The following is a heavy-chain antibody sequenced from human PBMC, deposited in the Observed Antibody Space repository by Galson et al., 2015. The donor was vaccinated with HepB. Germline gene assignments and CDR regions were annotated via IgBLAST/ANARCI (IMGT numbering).Heavy chain of an antibody. CDR2: VSGNGAST. CDR1: GFTSAIYA. J-gene: IGHJ4*02. D-gene: IGHD3-9*01. Sequence: SLRLSCAASGFTSAIYAMTWVRQAPGRGLECVSSVSGNGASTFYADSVKGRFTVSRDNSKNTVYLQMNDLKTEDTAVYYCAKGRFFDWLLSPLFDYWGRGTLVTVSS. V-gene: IGHV3-23*01. CDR3: AKGRFFDWLLSPLFDY.